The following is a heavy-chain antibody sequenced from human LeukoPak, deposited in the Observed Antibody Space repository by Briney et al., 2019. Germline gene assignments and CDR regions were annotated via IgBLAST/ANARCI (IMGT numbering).Heavy chain of an antibody. J-gene: IGHJ6*02. D-gene: IGHD6-19*01. V-gene: IGHV3-30*18. CDR2: ISYDGSNK. CDR1: GFTFSSYG. Sequence: GALRLSCAASGFTFSSYGMHWVRQAPGNGLEWVAVISYDGSNKYYADSVKGRFTISRDNSKNTLYLQMNSLRAEDTAVYYCAKGTVADRYYYYGMDVWGQGTTVTVSS. CDR3: AKGTVADRYYYYGMDV.